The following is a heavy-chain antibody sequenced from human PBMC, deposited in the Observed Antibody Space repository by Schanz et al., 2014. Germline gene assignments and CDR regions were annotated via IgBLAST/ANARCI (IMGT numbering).Heavy chain of an antibody. CDR2: PYYTGKT. D-gene: IGHD3-3*01. V-gene: IGHV4-39*01. J-gene: IGHJ4*02. CDR3: VRHGNYEFWHGPTPQFEN. Sequence: QLHLQESGPGLAKPSETLSLICSVSGGSISTSSRYWGWIRQSPGKGLEWLGSPYYTGKTHYNPSHKSQVTLSQATPNNHSPLTLTLVTAADTAVYYCVRHGNYEFWHGPTPQFENWGQGTLVTVS. CDR1: GGSISTSSRY.